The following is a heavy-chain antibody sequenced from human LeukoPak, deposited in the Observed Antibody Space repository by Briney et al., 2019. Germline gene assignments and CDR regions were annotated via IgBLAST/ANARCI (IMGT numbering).Heavy chain of an antibody. CDR1: GGSINSYY. V-gene: IGHV4-59*08. D-gene: IGHD2-2*01. CDR3: ARHSRVPSWVMDV. J-gene: IGHJ6*02. CDR2: IYYGGST. Sequence: WETLSLTCTVSGGSINSYYWSWVRQPPGKGLEWVGYIYYGGSTNYNPSLKSRVTISVDTSKDQLSLQLSRVTAADTAVYYCARHSRVPSWVMDVRGPGTTVTVSS.